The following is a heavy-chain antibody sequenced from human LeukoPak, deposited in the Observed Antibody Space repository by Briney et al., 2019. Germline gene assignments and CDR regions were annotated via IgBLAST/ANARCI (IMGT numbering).Heavy chain of an antibody. CDR1: GYTFTSYD. CDR2: MNPNSGNT. V-gene: IGHV1-8*01. Sequence: GASVKVSCKASGYTFTSYDINRVRQATGQGLEWMGWMNPNSGNTGYAQKFQGRVTMTRNTSISTAYMELSSLRSEDTAVYYCARSQRAAAGYYFDYWGQGTLVTVSS. J-gene: IGHJ4*02. D-gene: IGHD6-13*01. CDR3: ARSQRAAAGYYFDY.